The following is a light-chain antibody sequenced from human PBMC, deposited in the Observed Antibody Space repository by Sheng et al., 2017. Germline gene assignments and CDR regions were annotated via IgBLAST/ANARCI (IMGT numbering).Light chain of an antibody. Sequence: QSVLTQPPSMSGAPGQRVTISCTGSSSNIGAGYDVHWYQQLPQTAPKLLIYINNNRPSGVPDRFSGSKSGTSASLAITGLQAEDEADYYCGTWDTSLTSGAVFGTGTKVTVL. CDR1: SSNIGAGYD. CDR2: INN. CDR3: GTWDTSLTSGAV. J-gene: IGLJ1*01. V-gene: IGLV1-40*01.